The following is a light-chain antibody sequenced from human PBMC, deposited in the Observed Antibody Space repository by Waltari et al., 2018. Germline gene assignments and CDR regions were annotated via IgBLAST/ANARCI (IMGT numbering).Light chain of an antibody. CDR2: GAS. V-gene: IGKV3-20*01. CDR1: QSVSRT. CDR3: QHYVTLPVT. Sequence: VLTQSPGTLSLSPGDRAPLSCRASQSVSRTLAWYQQKPGQAPSLLIYGASIRATGVPDRFSGSGSGTDFSLTISRLEPEDFAVYYCQHYVTLPVTFGQGTKVEIK. J-gene: IGKJ1*01.